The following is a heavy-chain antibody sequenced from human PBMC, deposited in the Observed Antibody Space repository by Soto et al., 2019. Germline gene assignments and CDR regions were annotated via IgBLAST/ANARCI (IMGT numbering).Heavy chain of an antibody. CDR1: GFTFSSSW. V-gene: IGHV3-74*01. D-gene: IGHD6-13*01. J-gene: IGHJ6*02. CDR3: ARGGIAAAGTYYYYGMDV. CDR2: INSEGSST. Sequence: GGSLRLSCAASGFTFSSSWMHWVRQAPEKGQVWVSRINSEGSSTSYADSVKGRFTISRDNAKNTLYLQMNSLRAEDTAVYYCARGGIAAAGTYYYYGMDVWGQGTTVTVSS.